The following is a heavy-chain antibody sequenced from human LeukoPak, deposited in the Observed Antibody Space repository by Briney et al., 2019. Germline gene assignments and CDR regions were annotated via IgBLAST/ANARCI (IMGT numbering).Heavy chain of an antibody. CDR1: GFTFSNYA. D-gene: IGHD6-19*01. CDR3: AKHVWTSVWSFDY. V-gene: IGHV3-23*01. J-gene: IGHJ4*02. Sequence: GSLRLSCAASGFTFSNYALSWVRPAPGKGLEWVSLISGSGGQKDYADSVKGRFTISRDNSRNTLNLQMNSLKAEDTAVYYCAKHVWTSVWSFDYWGQGTLVTVSS. CDR2: ISGSGGQK.